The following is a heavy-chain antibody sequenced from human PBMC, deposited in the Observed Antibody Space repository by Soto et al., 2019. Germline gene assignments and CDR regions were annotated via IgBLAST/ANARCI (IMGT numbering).Heavy chain of an antibody. CDR3: ARDHSYEILNGYYS. Sequence: QVQLVQSGAEVKKPGSSVKVSCKASGGTFSSYAISWVRQAPGQGLEWMGGIIPIFGTANYAQKFQGRVTITADEYTSTAYMELSSLRCEDRAVYYGARDHSYEILNGYYSWGQGTLVTVSS. CDR1: GGTFSSYA. V-gene: IGHV1-69*01. CDR2: IIPIFGTA. D-gene: IGHD3-9*01. J-gene: IGHJ4*02.